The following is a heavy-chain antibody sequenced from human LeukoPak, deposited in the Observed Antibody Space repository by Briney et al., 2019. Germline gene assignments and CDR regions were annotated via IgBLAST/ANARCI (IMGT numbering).Heavy chain of an antibody. CDR3: AKDLPRYYDFWSGFDY. CDR2: IRYDGSNK. D-gene: IGHD3-3*01. CDR1: GFIFSSHW. J-gene: IGHJ4*02. V-gene: IGHV3-30*02. Sequence: PGGSLRLSCAASGFIFSSHWMSWVRQAPGKGLEWVAFIRYDGSNKYYADSVKGRFTISRDNSKNTLYLQMNSLRAEDTAVYYCAKDLPRYYDFWSGFDYWGQGTLVTVSS.